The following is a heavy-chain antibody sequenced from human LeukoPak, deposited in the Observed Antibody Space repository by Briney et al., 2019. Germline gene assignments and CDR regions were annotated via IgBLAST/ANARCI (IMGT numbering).Heavy chain of an antibody. V-gene: IGHV3-7*01. CDR2: IKQDGSET. D-gene: IGHD3-9*01. CDR3: ARELGILTGYPSYYYYGMDV. CDR1: GFTLSSHW. Sequence: GGSLRLSCAASGFTLSSHWMGWVRQAPGKGLEWVANIKQDGSETYYVGSVKGRFTISRDNAKNSLYLQMNSLRAEDTAVYYCARELGILTGYPSYYYYGMDVWGQGTTVTVSS. J-gene: IGHJ6*02.